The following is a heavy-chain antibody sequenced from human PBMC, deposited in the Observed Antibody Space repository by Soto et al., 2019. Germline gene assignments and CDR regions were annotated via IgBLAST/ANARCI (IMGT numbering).Heavy chain of an antibody. CDR3: ARLRGYRSSTSCIYYYYYGMDV. D-gene: IGHD2-2*01. CDR1: GGSFSGYY. CDR2: INHSGST. Sequence: PSETLSLTCAAYGGSFSGYYWSWIRQPPGKGLEWIGEINHSGSTNYNPSLKSRVTISVDTSKNQFSLKLSSVTAADTAVYYCARLRGYRSSTSCIYYYYYGMDVWGQGTTVTVSS. V-gene: IGHV4-34*01. J-gene: IGHJ6*02.